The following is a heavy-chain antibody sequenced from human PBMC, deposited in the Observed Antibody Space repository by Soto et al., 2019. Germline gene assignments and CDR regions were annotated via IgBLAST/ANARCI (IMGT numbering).Heavy chain of an antibody. CDR1: GGSISSYY. CDR2: IYYSGST. Sequence: PSETLSLTCTVSGGSISSYYWSWIRQPPGKGLEWIGYIYYSGSTNYNPSLKSRVTISVDTSKNQFSLKLSSVTAADTAVYYCAGGYCTNGVCSSFANYYYYYYMDVWGKGTTVTVSS. V-gene: IGHV4-59*01. J-gene: IGHJ6*03. D-gene: IGHD2-8*01. CDR3: AGGYCTNGVCSSFANYYYYYYMDV.